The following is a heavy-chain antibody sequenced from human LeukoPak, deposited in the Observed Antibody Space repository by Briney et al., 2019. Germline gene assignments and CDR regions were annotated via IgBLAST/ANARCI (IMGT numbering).Heavy chain of an antibody. CDR2: IRGSGGYT. CDR1: GFTFSGYA. J-gene: IGHJ4*02. D-gene: IGHD4-17*01. CDR3: AKGTMVTTCNWDH. V-gene: IGHV3-23*01. Sequence: GGSLRLSCAASGFTFSGYAISWVRQAPGKGLEWVSSIRGSGGYTYYPDSVKGRFNIPRENSKNKLYLQMNRLRADDQAVYYRAKGTMVTTCNWDHWGQGTLVTVSS.